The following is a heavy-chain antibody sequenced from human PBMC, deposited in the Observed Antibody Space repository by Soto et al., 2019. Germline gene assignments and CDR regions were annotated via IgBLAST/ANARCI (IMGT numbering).Heavy chain of an antibody. Sequence: GASVKVSCKASGYTFTSYDISWVRQATGQGLEWMGWMNPNSGNTGYAQKFQGRVTMTRNTSTSTAYMELRSLRSDDTAVYYCARESRQRFLEWLLRPDAFDIWGQGTMVTVSS. D-gene: IGHD3-3*01. J-gene: IGHJ3*02. CDR1: GYTFTSYD. CDR3: ARESRQRFLEWLLRPDAFDI. V-gene: IGHV1-8*01. CDR2: MNPNSGNT.